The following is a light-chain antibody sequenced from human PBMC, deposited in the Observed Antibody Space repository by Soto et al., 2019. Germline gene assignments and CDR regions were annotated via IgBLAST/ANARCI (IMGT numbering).Light chain of an antibody. CDR2: GAS. CDR1: QSVSRN. J-gene: IGKJ5*01. CDR3: QQYEKWPPSIT. Sequence: EIVMTQSPATLSVSPGERATLSCRAIQSVSRNLAWYQQRPGQAPRLLISGASTRATGIAARFSGSGSGREFTLTISSLQSEDFALYFCQQYEKWPPSITFGQGTRLEIK. V-gene: IGKV3-15*01.